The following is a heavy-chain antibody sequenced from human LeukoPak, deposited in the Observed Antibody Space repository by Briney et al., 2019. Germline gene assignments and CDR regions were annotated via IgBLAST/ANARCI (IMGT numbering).Heavy chain of an antibody. D-gene: IGHD3-3*01. J-gene: IGHJ4*02. Sequence: SETLSLTCTVSGYSISSGYYWGWIRQPPGKGLEWIGSIYHSGSTYYNPSLKSRVTISVDTSKNQFSLKLSSVTAADTAVYYCARDPLCDFWSGYVCPLDYWGQGTLVTVSS. CDR3: ARDPLCDFWSGYVCPLDY. CDR1: GYSISSGYY. V-gene: IGHV4-38-2*02. CDR2: IYHSGST.